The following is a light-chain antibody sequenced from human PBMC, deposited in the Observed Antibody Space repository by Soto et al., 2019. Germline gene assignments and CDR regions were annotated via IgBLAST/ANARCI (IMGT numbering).Light chain of an antibody. Sequence: EIVLTLSSTTLSVSPGGRATPFCRASESVSSNVAWYQQKPGQTPRLLIYGASTRATGVPPRFSGSRSGTEFTLTISSLQSEDFAVYYCQQYFNWPPYTFGQGTKVDIK. V-gene: IGKV3-15*01. CDR2: GAS. J-gene: IGKJ2*01. CDR1: ESVSSN. CDR3: QQYFNWPPYT.